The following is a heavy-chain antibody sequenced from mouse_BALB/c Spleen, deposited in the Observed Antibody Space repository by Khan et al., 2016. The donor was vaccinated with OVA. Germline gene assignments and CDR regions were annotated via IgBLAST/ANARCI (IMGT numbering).Heavy chain of an antibody. D-gene: IGHD2-14*01. CDR3: ARGYYRYDGYYAMDY. CDR2: ILGGGST. CDR1: GFSLSSSN. J-gene: IGHJ4*01. Sequence: VQLQQSGPGLVAPSQSLSITCTVPGFSLSSSNIHWVRQPPGKGLEWLGMILGGGSTDYNSDLKSRLSLSKDNSQGQVFLKMHRLQTDDTAMYYCARGYYRYDGYYAMDYWGQGTSVTVSS. V-gene: IGHV2-6-4*01.